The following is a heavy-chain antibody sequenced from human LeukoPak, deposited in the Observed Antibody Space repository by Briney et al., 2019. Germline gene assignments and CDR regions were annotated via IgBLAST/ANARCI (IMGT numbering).Heavy chain of an antibody. D-gene: IGHD6-6*01. CDR1: GYTFTGYY. CDR3: ARGSIAARPPYFDY. J-gene: IGHJ4*02. Sequence: ASVKVSCKASGYTFTGYYMHWVRQAPGQGLEWMGWINPNSDGTNYAQKFQGRVTMTRDTSISTAYMELSRLRSDDTAVYYCARGSIAARPPYFDYWGQGTLVTVSS. CDR2: INPNSDGT. V-gene: IGHV1-2*02.